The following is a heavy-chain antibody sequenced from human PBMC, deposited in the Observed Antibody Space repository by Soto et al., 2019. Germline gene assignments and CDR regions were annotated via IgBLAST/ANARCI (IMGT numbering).Heavy chain of an antibody. CDR2: ISYDGSNK. D-gene: IGHD1-1*01. CDR3: AKGDGTQGFDY. Sequence: QVQLVESGGGVVQPWRSLRLSCAASGFTFSSYGMHWVRQAPGKGLEWVAVISYDGSNKYYADSVKGRFTISRDNSKNTLYLQMNSLRAEDTDVYYCAKGDGTQGFDYWGQGTLVTVS. CDR1: GFTFSSYG. J-gene: IGHJ4*02. V-gene: IGHV3-30*18.